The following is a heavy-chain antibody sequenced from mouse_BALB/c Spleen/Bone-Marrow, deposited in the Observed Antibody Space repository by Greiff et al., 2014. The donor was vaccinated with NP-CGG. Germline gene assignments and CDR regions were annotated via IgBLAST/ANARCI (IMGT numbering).Heavy chain of an antibody. CDR2: INPDSSTI. Sequence: VQLQQSGGGLVQPGGSLKLSCAASGFDFSRYWMSWVRQAPGKGLEWIGEINPDSSTINYTPSLKDKFIISRDNAKNTLHLQMSKVRSEDTALYYCARPPIYYDYAWFAYWGQGTLVTVSA. V-gene: IGHV4-1*02. J-gene: IGHJ3*01. CDR1: GFDFSRYW. D-gene: IGHD2-4*01. CDR3: ARPPIYYDYAWFAY.